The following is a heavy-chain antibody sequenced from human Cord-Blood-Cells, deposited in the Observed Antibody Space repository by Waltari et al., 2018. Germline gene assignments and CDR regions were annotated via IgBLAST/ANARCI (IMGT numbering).Heavy chain of an antibody. J-gene: IGHJ5*02. CDR2: INPSVGSK. D-gene: IGHD6-6*01. CDR3: ARDQSTYSSSSLVDP. V-gene: IGHV1-46*01. CDR1: GYTFTSYS. Sequence: QVQLVQSGAEVKKPGASVKVSCKASGYTFTSYSMHWVRQAPGHGLEWMGIINPSVGSKSYARKFQGRVTMTRETSTSTVYMELSSLRSEDTALYYCARDQSTYSSSSLVDPWGQGTLVTVSS.